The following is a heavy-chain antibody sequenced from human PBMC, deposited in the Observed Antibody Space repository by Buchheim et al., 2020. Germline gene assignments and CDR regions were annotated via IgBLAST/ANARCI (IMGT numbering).Heavy chain of an antibody. Sequence: QVQLQQWGAGLLKPSETLSLTCAVYGGSFSGYYWSWIRQPPGKGLEWIGEINHSGSTNYNPSLKSRVTISVDTSKNQFSLKLSSVTAADTAVYYCARHRRYGSGRYYRPTYFDYWGQGTL. V-gene: IGHV4-34*01. J-gene: IGHJ4*02. CDR2: INHSGST. D-gene: IGHD3-10*01. CDR3: ARHRRYGSGRYYRPTYFDY. CDR1: GGSFSGYY.